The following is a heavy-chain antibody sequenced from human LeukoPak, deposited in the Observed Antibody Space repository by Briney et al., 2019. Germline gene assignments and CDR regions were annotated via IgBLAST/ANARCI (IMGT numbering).Heavy chain of an antibody. CDR3: ARGKWLVRLGY. Sequence: NPSETLSLTCAVYGGSFSGYYWSWIRQPPGKGLEWIGEINHSGSTNYNPSLKSQVTISVDTSKNQFSLKLSSVTAADTAVYYCARGKWLVRLGYWGQGTLVTVSS. J-gene: IGHJ4*02. CDR1: GGSFSGYY. V-gene: IGHV4-34*01. CDR2: INHSGST. D-gene: IGHD6-19*01.